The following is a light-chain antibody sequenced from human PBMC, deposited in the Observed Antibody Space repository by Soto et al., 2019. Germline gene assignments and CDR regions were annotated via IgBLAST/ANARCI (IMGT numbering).Light chain of an antibody. CDR2: EVS. Sequence: QSVLTQPPSASGSPGQSVTISCTGTSSDVGGYNYVSWYQQHPGKAPKLMIYEVSKRPSGVPDRFSGSKSGNTASLTVSGLPAEDEADYYCSSYAGSNTPYVFGTGTKLTVL. CDR3: SSYAGSNTPYV. J-gene: IGLJ1*01. CDR1: SSDVGGYNY. V-gene: IGLV2-8*01.